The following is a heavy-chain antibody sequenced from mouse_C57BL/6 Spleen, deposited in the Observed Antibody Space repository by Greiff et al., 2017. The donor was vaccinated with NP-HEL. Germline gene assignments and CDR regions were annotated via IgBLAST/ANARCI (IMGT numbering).Heavy chain of an antibody. Sequence: QVQLQQSGAELVKPGASVKISCKASGYAFSCYWMNWVKQRPGKGLEWIGQIYPGDGDTNYNGKFKGKATLTADKSSSTAYMQLSSLTSEDSAVYFCARWGATDYYAMDYWGQGTSVTVSS. CDR2: IYPGDGDT. D-gene: IGHD6-1*01. V-gene: IGHV1-80*01. CDR1: GYAFSCYW. CDR3: ARWGATDYYAMDY. J-gene: IGHJ4*01.